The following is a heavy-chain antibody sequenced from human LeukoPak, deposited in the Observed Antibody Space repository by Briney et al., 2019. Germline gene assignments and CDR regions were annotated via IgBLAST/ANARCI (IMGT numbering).Heavy chain of an antibody. J-gene: IGHJ5*02. V-gene: IGHV3-7*01. CDR2: IKEDGSEK. CDR1: GFTFSSYW. D-gene: IGHD6-25*01. Sequence: PGGSLRLSCAASGFTFSSYWMNWVRQAPGKGLEWVANIKEDGSEKYYVDSLKGRFTISRDNAKNSLYLQMNSLRAEDTAVYYCARDWSEQRPGNWFDPWGQGTLVTVSS. CDR3: ARDWSEQRPGNWFDP.